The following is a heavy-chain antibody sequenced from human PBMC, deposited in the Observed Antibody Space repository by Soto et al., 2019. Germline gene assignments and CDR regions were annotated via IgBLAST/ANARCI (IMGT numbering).Heavy chain of an antibody. D-gene: IGHD2-21*02. V-gene: IGHV4-4*02. CDR2: IHPSGRT. CDR3: ARGGDWKFDY. Sequence: SETQSVTCAVSGESIISDKWWSWVRQPPGKGLEWIGEIHPSGRTNCNPSLKSRIMMSVERSQNQFSLQVNSMTAADTAVYYCARGGDWKFDYWGQGSQVTVSS. J-gene: IGHJ4*02. CDR1: GESIISDKW.